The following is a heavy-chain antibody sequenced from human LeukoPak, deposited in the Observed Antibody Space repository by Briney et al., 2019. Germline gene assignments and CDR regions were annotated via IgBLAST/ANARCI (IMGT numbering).Heavy chain of an antibody. Sequence: GGSLRLSCAASGFTFSRYWMHWVRHPPGKGLVWVSRINSEGSSTSYADSVKGRFTISRDNAKNSLYLQMNSLRAEDTAVYYCATLSGGLWYYFDYWGQGTLVTVSS. J-gene: IGHJ4*02. D-gene: IGHD3-10*01. CDR3: ATLSGGLWYYFDY. CDR2: INSEGSST. V-gene: IGHV3-74*01. CDR1: GFTFSRYW.